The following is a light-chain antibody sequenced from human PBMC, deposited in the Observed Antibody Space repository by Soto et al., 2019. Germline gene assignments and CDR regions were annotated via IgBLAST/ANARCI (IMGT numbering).Light chain of an antibody. CDR3: HQRQSWPRT. V-gene: IGKV3-11*01. CDR1: QYVGTR. J-gene: IGKJ1*01. Sequence: EIVLTQSPATLSSSPGETATLSCRASQYVGTRLAWYQHKPGQAPRLLIYYTSNRATGIPARFSGSGSVTDFTLTISSLAPEDFAIYYCHQRQSWPRTFGQGTKVEIK. CDR2: YTS.